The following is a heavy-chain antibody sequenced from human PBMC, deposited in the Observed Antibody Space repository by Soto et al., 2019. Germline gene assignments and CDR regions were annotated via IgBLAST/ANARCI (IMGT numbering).Heavy chain of an antibody. Sequence: SETLSFTCTVSGGSISSSGFFWGWIRQPPGKGLEWIGNIFYSGTTYYDPSLKSRVTISVDTSKNQFSLKLSSVTAADTAVYYCARLSYYYDSSGYLKLHLDSWGQGTLVTVSS. D-gene: IGHD3-22*01. CDR2: IFYSGTT. V-gene: IGHV4-39*01. CDR1: GGSISSSGFF. CDR3: ARLSYYYDSSGYLKLHLDS. J-gene: IGHJ4*02.